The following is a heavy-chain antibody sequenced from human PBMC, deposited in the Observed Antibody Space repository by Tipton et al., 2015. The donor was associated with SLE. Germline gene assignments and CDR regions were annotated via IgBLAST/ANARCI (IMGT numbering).Heavy chain of an antibody. Sequence: QSGAEVKKPGSSVKVSCKASGGTFSSYAISWVRQAPGQGLQWMGWISTFNGNRNYAQKLQGRVSMTTDTSTSTAYMELRSLRSDDTAVYYCARAANWGYFDYWGQGTLVTVSS. D-gene: IGHD7-27*01. J-gene: IGHJ4*02. V-gene: IGHV1-18*01. CDR2: ISTFNGNR. CDR1: GGTFSSYA. CDR3: ARAANWGYFDY.